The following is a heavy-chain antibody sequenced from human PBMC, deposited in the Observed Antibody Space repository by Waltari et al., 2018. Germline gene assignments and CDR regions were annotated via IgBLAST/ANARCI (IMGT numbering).Heavy chain of an antibody. Sequence: QVQLVQSGAEVKVSCKVSGYTLTELSMHWVRQAPGKGLEWMGGFDPEDGETIYAQKFQGRVTMTEDTSTDTAYMELSSLRSEDTAVYYCATGLEGSYYFDHWGQGTLVTVSS. CDR2: FDPEDGET. J-gene: IGHJ4*02. D-gene: IGHD2-15*01. CDR3: ATGLEGSYYFDH. CDR1: GYTLTELS. V-gene: IGHV1-24*01.